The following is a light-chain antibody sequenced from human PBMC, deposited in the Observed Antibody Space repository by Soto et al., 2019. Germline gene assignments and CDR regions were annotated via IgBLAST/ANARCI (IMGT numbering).Light chain of an antibody. CDR1: QSVSSS. CDR2: DAS. J-gene: IGKJ4*01. Sequence: EIVMTQSPATLSVSPGERATLSCRASQSVSSSLAWYQQKPGQAPRLLIYDASTRATGIPARFSGNGSGTEFTLTISSLQSEDFAVYYCQQYYSWPPLTFGGGTRVEIK. CDR3: QQYYSWPPLT. V-gene: IGKV3-15*01.